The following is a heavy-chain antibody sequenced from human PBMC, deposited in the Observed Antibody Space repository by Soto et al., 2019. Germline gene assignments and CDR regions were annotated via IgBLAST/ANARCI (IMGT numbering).Heavy chain of an antibody. CDR3: ARVVDTAMVRVYNWFVP. CDR1: GGTFISYA. Sequence: ASVKVSCKASGGTFISYAISWLRQAPGQGLEWMGGIIPIFGTAHYAQKFQGRVRITADESTSTAYMELSSLRSEDTAVYYCARVVDTAMVRVYNWFVPGGQGTLVTVSS. J-gene: IGHJ5*02. CDR2: IIPIFGTA. V-gene: IGHV1-69*13. D-gene: IGHD5-18*01.